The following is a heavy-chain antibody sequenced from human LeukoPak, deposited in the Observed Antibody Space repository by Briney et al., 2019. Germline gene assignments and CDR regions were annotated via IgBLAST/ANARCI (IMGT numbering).Heavy chain of an antibody. D-gene: IGHD3-3*01. CDR3: ARDADHYDFWSGYSHYYYYMDV. Sequence: PSETLSLTCTVSGGSISSYYWSWIRQPPGKGLEWIGYIYYSGSTNCNPSLKSRVTISVDTSKNQFSLKLSSVTAADTAVYYCARDADHYDFWSGYSHYYYYMDVWGKGTTVTVSS. J-gene: IGHJ6*03. CDR1: GGSISSYY. V-gene: IGHV4-59*01. CDR2: IYYSGST.